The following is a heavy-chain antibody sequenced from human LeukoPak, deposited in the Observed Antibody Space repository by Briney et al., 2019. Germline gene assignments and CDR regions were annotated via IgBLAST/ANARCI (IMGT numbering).Heavy chain of an antibody. Sequence: GASVKVSCKASGGTFSSYAISWVRQAPGQGLECMGRIIPIFGTANYAQKFQGRVTITTDESTSTAYMELSSLRSEDTAVYYCASNRRYSSGWYYWFDPWGQGTLVTVPS. CDR3: ASNRRYSSGWYYWFDP. V-gene: IGHV1-69*05. CDR2: IIPIFGTA. D-gene: IGHD6-19*01. J-gene: IGHJ5*02. CDR1: GGTFSSYA.